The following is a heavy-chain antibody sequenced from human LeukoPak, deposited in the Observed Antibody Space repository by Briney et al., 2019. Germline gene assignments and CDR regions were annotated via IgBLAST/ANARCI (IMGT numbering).Heavy chain of an antibody. D-gene: IGHD5-24*01. CDR1: GLTIDEYA. CDR2: ISGDAVSA. Sequence: PGGSLRLSCAASGLTIDEYAMFWVRQAPGKGLEWVSLISGDAVSAYYADSVKGLFTISRDNSKNSLYLQMNSLRTEDTALYYCASRWLQFDYWGQGILVTVSS. V-gene: IGHV3-43*02. CDR3: ASRWLQFDY. J-gene: IGHJ4*02.